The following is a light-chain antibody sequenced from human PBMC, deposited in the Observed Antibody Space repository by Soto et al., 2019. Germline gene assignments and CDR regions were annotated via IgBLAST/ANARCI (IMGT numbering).Light chain of an antibody. J-gene: IGLJ2*01. Sequence: QSALTQPPSVSAAPGQKVTISCSGSSSNIGNNYVSWYQHLPGTAPKLLIYDNTKRPSGIPDRFSGSKSGTSATLGISGLQTGDEADYYCGSWDSSLSGVIFGGGTQLTVL. V-gene: IGLV1-51*01. CDR2: DNT. CDR3: GSWDSSLSGVI. CDR1: SSNIGNNY.